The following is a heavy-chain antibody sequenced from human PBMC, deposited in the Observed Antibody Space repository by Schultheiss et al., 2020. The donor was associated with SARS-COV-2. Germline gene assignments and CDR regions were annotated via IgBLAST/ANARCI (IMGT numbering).Heavy chain of an antibody. Sequence: SQTLSLTCAVYGGSFSGYYWSWIRQPPGKGLEWIGEINHSGSTNYNPSLKSRVTISVDTSKNQFSLKLSSVTPEDTAVYYCARGNGVQKTLDCWGQGTLVTVSS. CDR1: GGSFSGYY. D-gene: IGHD2-8*01. CDR3: ARGNGVQKTLDC. CDR2: INHSGST. J-gene: IGHJ4*02. V-gene: IGHV4-34*01.